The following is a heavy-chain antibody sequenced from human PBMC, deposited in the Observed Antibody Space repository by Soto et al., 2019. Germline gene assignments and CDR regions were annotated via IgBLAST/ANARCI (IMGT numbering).Heavy chain of an antibody. D-gene: IGHD1-26*01. Sequence: QVRLVESGGGVVQPGRSLRLSCAASGFIIPCCAIHWIRQSPGKGLEWVAVIGADGTHKYYGDSVQCRFTISRDTSQNMVFLQMDSLTAEDTALYYCARDVRVGEPDYFDDWGQGTLVSVSS. J-gene: IGHJ4*02. CDR1: GFIIPCCA. CDR2: IGADGTHK. V-gene: IGHV3-30*01. CDR3: ARDVRVGEPDYFDD.